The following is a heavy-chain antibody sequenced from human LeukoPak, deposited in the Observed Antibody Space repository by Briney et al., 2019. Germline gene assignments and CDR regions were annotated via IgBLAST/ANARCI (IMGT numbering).Heavy chain of an antibody. CDR2: ISGSGGST. J-gene: IGHJ6*03. CDR1: GVTFSSYA. V-gene: IGHV3-23*01. Sequence: GGSLRLSCAASGVTFSSYAMSWVRQAPGKGLEWVSAISGSGGSTYYADSVKGRFTISRDNSKNTLYLQMNSLRAEDTAVYYCAKGNGYCSSTSCYYYYYMDVWGKGTTVTVSS. CDR3: AKGNGYCSSTSCYYYYYMDV. D-gene: IGHD2-2*01.